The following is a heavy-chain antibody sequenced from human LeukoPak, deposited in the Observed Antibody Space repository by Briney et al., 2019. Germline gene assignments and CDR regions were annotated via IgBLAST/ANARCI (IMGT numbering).Heavy chain of an antibody. Sequence: ASVKVPCKASGYTFTGYYMHWVRQAPGQGLEWMGWINPNSGGTNYAQKFQGRVTMTRDTSISTAYMELSRLRSDDTAVYYCARVSYYDSSGYPIDYWGQGTLVTVSS. V-gene: IGHV1-2*02. J-gene: IGHJ4*02. CDR2: INPNSGGT. CDR3: ARVSYYDSSGYPIDY. CDR1: GYTFTGYY. D-gene: IGHD3-22*01.